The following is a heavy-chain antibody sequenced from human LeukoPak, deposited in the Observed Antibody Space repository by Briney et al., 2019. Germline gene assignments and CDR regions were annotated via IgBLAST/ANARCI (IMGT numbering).Heavy chain of an antibody. CDR1: GFTFSNYA. CDR2: ISYDGSNK. D-gene: IGHD3-10*01. V-gene: IGHV3-30*04. CDR3: AKDLDYYGSGSAFDY. Sequence: PGGSLRLSCAASGFTFSNYALHWVRQAPGKGLEWVAVISYDGSNKFYADSVKGRFTISRDNSKNTLYLQMNSLRAEDTAVYYCAKDLDYYGSGSAFDYWGQGTLVTVSS. J-gene: IGHJ4*02.